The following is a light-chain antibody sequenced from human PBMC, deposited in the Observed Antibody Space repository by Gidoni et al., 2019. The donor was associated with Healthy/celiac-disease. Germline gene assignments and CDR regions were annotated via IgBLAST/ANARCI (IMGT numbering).Light chain of an antibody. CDR2: DAS. J-gene: IGKJ4*01. Sequence: DIQMTQSPSSLSASVGDRVTITCQASQEISNYLNWYQQKPGKAPKLLIYDASKLETGVPSRFNGSGSGTDFTFTISSLQPEDIATYYCQQYDNLPPALTFGGGTKVEIK. CDR3: QQYDNLPPALT. V-gene: IGKV1-33*01. CDR1: QEISNY.